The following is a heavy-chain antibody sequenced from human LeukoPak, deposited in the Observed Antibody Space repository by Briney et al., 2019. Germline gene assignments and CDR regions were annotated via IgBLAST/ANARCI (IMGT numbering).Heavy chain of an antibody. CDR3: AKGPKYSSSWYGYFQH. J-gene: IGHJ1*01. D-gene: IGHD6-13*01. CDR2: ISGSGGST. V-gene: IGHV3-23*01. Sequence: GGSLRLSCAVSGFTFSIYAMAWVRQAPGKGLEWVSAISGSGGSTYYADSVKGRFTISRDNSKNTLYLQMKSLRAEDTAVYYCAKGPKYSSSWYGYFQHWGQGTLVTVSS. CDR1: GFTFSIYA.